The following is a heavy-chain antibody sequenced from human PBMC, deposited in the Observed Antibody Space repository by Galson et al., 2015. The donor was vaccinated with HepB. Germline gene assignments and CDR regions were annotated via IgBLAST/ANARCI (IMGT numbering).Heavy chain of an antibody. D-gene: IGHD2-15*01. V-gene: IGHV3-21*01. CDR2: ISSSSSYI. J-gene: IGHJ3*02. CDR1: GFTFSSYS. Sequence: LRLSCAASGFTFSSYSMNWVRQAPGKGLEWVSSISSSSSYIYYADSVKGRFTISRDNAKNSLYLQMNSLRAEDTAVYYCASVSCSGGSCYSRSLDALDIWGQGTMVTVSS. CDR3: ASVSCSGGSCYSRSLDALDI.